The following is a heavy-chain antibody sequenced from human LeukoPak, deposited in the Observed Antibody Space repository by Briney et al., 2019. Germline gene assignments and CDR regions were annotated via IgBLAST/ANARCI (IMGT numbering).Heavy chain of an antibody. J-gene: IGHJ4*02. CDR2: HTPNSGGT. CDR1: GYTLTGYY. CDR3: ATLVIAVAGGFGDY. Sequence: AAVKLSCKSSGYTLTGYYLHWVRPAPGQGLEWMRCHTPNSGGTNYAQKFQGRVTMTRDTSISTGYMELSRLRSDDTAVYYCATLVIAVAGGFGDYWGQGTLVTVSS. D-gene: IGHD6-19*01. V-gene: IGHV1-2*02.